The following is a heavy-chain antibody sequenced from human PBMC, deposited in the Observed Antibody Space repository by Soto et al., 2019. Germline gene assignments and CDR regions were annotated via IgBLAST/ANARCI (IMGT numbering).Heavy chain of an antibody. D-gene: IGHD2-21*02. CDR2: ISAYNGNT. CDR3: ARDIVVVTAIPLLDY. J-gene: IGHJ4*02. CDR1: GYTFTSYG. V-gene: IGHV1-18*01. Sequence: ASVKVSCKACGYTFTSYGISWVRQAPGQGLEWMGWISAYNGNTNYAQKLQGRVTMTTDTSTSTAYMELRSLRSDDTAVYYCARDIVVVTAIPLLDYWGQGTLVTVSS.